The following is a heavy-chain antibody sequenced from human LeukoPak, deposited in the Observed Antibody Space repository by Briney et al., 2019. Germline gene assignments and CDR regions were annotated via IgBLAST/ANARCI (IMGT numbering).Heavy chain of an antibody. CDR2: ISGSGGST. J-gene: IGHJ4*02. Sequence: HPGGSLRLSCAAPGFTFSSYAMSWVRQAPGKGLEWVSAISGSGGSTYYADSVKGRFTISRDNSKNTLYLQMNSLRAEDTAVYYCAAQWLVLGAFDYWGQGTLVTVSS. CDR3: AAQWLVLGAFDY. CDR1: GFTFSSYA. V-gene: IGHV3-23*01. D-gene: IGHD6-19*01.